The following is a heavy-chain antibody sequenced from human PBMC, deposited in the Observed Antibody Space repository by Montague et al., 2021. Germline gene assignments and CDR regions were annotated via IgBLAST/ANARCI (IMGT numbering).Heavy chain of an antibody. CDR1: GFSLTTSGVG. Sequence: PALVKPTQTLTLTCTFSGFSLTTSGVGVGWIRQPPGKALEWLGVIYWDADKRYSPSLQNRLIITHDASRNQVILTLNDLDPMDTGTYFCAHTHHVIPFYFHRDVWGKGTTVTVSS. V-gene: IGHV2-5*02. CDR2: IYWDADK. J-gene: IGHJ6*03. D-gene: IGHD2-21*01. CDR3: AHTHHVIPFYFHRDV.